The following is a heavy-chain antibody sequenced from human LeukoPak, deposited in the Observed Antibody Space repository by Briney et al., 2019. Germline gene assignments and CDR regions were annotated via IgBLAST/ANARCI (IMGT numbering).Heavy chain of an antibody. CDR3: AREVGDSYGCFDY. D-gene: IGHD5-18*01. Sequence: PSETLSLTCAVYGGSFSGYYWSWIRQPPGKGLEWIGEINHSGSTNYNPSLKSRVTISVDTSKNQFSLKLSSVTAADTAVYYCAREVGDSYGCFDYWGQGTLVTVSS. V-gene: IGHV4-34*01. CDR1: GGSFSGYY. J-gene: IGHJ4*02. CDR2: INHSGST.